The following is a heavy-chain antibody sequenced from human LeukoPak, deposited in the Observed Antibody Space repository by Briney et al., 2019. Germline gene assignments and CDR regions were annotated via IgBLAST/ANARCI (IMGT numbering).Heavy chain of an antibody. CDR2: IYYSGST. J-gene: IGHJ4*02. CDR1: GGSISSYY. Sequence: PSETLSLTCTVSGGSISSYYWSWIRQPPGKGLEWIGYIYYSGSTNYNPSLKSRVTISVDTSKNQFSLKLSSVTAADTAVYYCARYYCSSTSCSRTFDYWGQGTLVTVSS. V-gene: IGHV4-59*08. D-gene: IGHD2-2*01. CDR3: ARYYCSSTSCSRTFDY.